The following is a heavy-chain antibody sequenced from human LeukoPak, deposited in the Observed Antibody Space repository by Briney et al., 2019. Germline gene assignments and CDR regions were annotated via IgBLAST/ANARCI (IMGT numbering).Heavy chain of an antibody. J-gene: IGHJ4*02. CDR2: ISAYDGNT. CDR3: ARDHPSSGLPFDY. CDR1: GYTFTSYG. D-gene: IGHD6-19*01. V-gene: IGHV1-18*01. Sequence: ASVKVSCKASGYTFTSYGISWVRQAPGQGLEWMGWISAYDGNTKYAQQLKGRVTMTTYTSTSTAYMELRSLRSDDTAVYYCARDHPSSGLPFDYWGQGTLVTVSS.